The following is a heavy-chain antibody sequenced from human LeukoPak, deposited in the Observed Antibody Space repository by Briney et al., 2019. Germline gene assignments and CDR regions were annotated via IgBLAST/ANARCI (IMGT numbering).Heavy chain of an antibody. CDR1: GFTFSDYY. V-gene: IGHV3-11*04. D-gene: IGHD1-26*01. J-gene: IGHJ4*02. CDR2: ISSSGSTI. CDR3: ARDPSGSSWYYFDY. Sequence: GGSLRLSCAASGFTFSDYYMSWIRQAPGKGLEWVSYISSSGSTIYYADSVKGRFTISRDNAKNSLYLQMNSLRDEDTAVYYCARDPSGSSWYYFDYWGQGTLVTVSS.